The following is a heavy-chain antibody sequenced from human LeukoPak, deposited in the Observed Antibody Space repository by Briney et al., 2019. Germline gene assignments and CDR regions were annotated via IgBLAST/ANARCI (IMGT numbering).Heavy chain of an antibody. J-gene: IGHJ6*02. V-gene: IGHV1-24*01. Sequence: ASVKVSCKVSGITLSESAMHWVRQARGQGLEWMGGLDPEDGETIYAQKFQGRVTMTEDRSTDTAYMELCSLRSEDTAVYYCATEGRGGDGMDVWGQGTTVTVSS. D-gene: IGHD2-21*01. CDR3: ATEGRGGDGMDV. CDR1: GITLSESA. CDR2: LDPEDGET.